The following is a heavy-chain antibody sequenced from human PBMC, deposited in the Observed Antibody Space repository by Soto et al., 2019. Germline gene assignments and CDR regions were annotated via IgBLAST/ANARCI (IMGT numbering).Heavy chain of an antibody. D-gene: IGHD3-10*01. Sequence: SETLSLTCSVSGVAISSSSYWWGWVRQSAGKGLEWIGSIYHNGRTHYNPSLQSRATISVDTAKRQFPLSLTSVTDADTAVYFCARLPVVRGLTDYFPFDPWGQGVLVTVSS. CDR3: ARLPVVRGLTDYFPFDP. CDR1: GVAISSSSYW. J-gene: IGHJ5*02. CDR2: IYHNGRT. V-gene: IGHV4-39*01.